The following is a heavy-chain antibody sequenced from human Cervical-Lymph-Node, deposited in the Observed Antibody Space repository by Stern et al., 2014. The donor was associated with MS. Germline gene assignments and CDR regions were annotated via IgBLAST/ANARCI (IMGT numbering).Heavy chain of an antibody. Sequence: VQLVESGGGLVKPGGSLRLPCAASGFTFSDYYMSWIRQAPGKGLAWVSYISSIGSTISYADSVKGRFTISRDNAKNSLYLQMNSLRAEDTAVYYCARDGEVVRAFDIWGQGTMVTVSS. CDR2: ISSIGSTI. CDR1: GFTFSDYY. J-gene: IGHJ3*02. V-gene: IGHV3-11*01. D-gene: IGHD2-15*01. CDR3: ARDGEVVRAFDI.